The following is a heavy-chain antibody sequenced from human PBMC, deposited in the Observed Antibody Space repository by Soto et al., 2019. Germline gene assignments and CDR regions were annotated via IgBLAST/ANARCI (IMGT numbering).Heavy chain of an antibody. CDR3: AGGGAIAARPDYFDY. V-gene: IGHV4-59*01. J-gene: IGHJ4*02. CDR2: IYYSGST. CDR1: GGSISSCY. Sequence: LSLTCTVSGGSISSCYWSWIRQPPGKGLEWIGYIYYSGSTNYNPSLKSRVTISVDTSKNQFSLRLSSVTAADTAVYYCAGGGAIAARPDYFDYWGQGTLVTVSS. D-gene: IGHD6-6*01.